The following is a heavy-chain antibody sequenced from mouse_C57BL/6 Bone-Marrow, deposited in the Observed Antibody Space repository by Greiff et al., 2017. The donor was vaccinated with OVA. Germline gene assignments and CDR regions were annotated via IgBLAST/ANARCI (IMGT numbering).Heavy chain of an antibody. CDR1: GFTFSDYY. CDR3: ARDRGVVATGLDY. V-gene: IGHV5-16*01. J-gene: IGHJ2*01. Sequence: DVKLVESEGGLVQPGSSMKLSCTASGFTFSDYYMAWVRQVPEKGLEWVANINYDGSSTYYLDSLKSRFIISRDNAKNILYLQMSSLKSEDTATYYCARDRGVVATGLDYWGQGTTLTVSS. CDR2: INYDGSST. D-gene: IGHD1-1*01.